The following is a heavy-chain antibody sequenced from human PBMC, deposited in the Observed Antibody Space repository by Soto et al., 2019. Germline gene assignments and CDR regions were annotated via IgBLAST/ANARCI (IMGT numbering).Heavy chain of an antibody. CDR1: GYTFTSYG. J-gene: IGHJ6*02. CDR3: ARDEQDYDSSDYYYYYYGMDV. D-gene: IGHD3-22*01. V-gene: IGHV1-18*01. CDR2: ISAYNGNT. Sequence: ASLKVSCKASGYTFTSYGISWVRQAPGQGLEWMGWISAYNGNTNYAQKLQGRVTMTTDTSTSTAYMELRSLRSDDTAVYYCARDEQDYDSSDYYYYYYGMDVWGQGTTVTVSS.